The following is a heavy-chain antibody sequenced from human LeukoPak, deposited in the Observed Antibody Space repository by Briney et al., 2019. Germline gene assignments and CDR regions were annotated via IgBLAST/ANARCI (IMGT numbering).Heavy chain of an antibody. CDR1: GGSISSLY. CDR2: IYYTGST. V-gene: IGHV4-59*08. Sequence: SETLSLTCSVSGGSISSLYWSWIRQPPGKGLEWIGYIYYTGSTNYNPSLKSRVTMFVDMSKNQFSLRLSSVTAADTAVYYCARHGTISSESYFDYWGQGALVTVSS. CDR3: ARHGTISSESYFDY. J-gene: IGHJ4*02. D-gene: IGHD1-14*01.